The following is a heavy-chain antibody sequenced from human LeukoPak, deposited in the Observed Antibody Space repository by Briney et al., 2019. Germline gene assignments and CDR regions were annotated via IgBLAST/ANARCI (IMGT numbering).Heavy chain of an antibody. D-gene: IGHD4-23*01. V-gene: IGHV3-23*01. Sequence: GGSLRLSCAASGFTFSRYAMSWVRQAPGKGLEWVSAISGSGGSTYYADSVKGRFTISRDNSKNTLYLQMNSLRAEDTAVYYCAKGGLRWPCGYWGQGTLVAVSS. CDR1: GFTFSRYA. CDR2: ISGSGGST. J-gene: IGHJ4*02. CDR3: AKGGLRWPCGY.